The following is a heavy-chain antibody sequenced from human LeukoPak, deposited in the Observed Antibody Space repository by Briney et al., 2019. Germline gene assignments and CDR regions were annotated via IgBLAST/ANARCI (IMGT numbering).Heavy chain of an antibody. Sequence: PGRSLRLSCAASGFTFDDYAMHWVRQAPRKGLEWVSGISWNSGSIGYADSVKGRFTISRDNAKNSLYLQMNSLRAEDTALYYCAKDMGASIAARPNYYYGMDVWGQGTTVTVSS. CDR1: GFTFDDYA. D-gene: IGHD6-6*01. CDR2: ISWNSGSI. V-gene: IGHV3-9*01. J-gene: IGHJ6*02. CDR3: AKDMGASIAARPNYYYGMDV.